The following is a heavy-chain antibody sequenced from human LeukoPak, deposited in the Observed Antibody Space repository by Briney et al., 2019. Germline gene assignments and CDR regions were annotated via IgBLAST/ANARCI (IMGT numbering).Heavy chain of an antibody. J-gene: IGHJ3*02. CDR1: GGSISSYY. D-gene: IGHD3-16*01. Sequence: SETLYLTCTVSGGSISSYYWSWIRQPPGKGLECIGYIYSTGSTNYNPSLKSRVTISVDTSKNQFSLKLSSVTAADTAVYYCARQRGGDAFDIWGQGTMVTVSS. V-gene: IGHV4-59*08. CDR2: IYSTGST. CDR3: ARQRGGDAFDI.